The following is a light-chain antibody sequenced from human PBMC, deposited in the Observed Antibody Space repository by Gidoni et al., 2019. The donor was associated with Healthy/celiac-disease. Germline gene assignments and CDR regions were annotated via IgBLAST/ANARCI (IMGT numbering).Light chain of an antibody. CDR1: QDISND. J-gene: IGKJ4*01. Sequence: DIQMTESPSSLSASVGDRVTINCPSSQDISNDVNWYQQKPGKAPKLLIYDASNLETGVPSRFSGSGSGTDFTFTISILQPEEIATYYWQQYDNLPLTFGGRTKVEIK. CDR2: DAS. V-gene: IGKV1-33*01. CDR3: QQYDNLPLT.